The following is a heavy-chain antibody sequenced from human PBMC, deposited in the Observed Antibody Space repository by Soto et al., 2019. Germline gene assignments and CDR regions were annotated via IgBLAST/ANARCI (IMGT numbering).Heavy chain of an antibody. D-gene: IGHD6-13*01. J-gene: IGHJ6*02. CDR1: GGSISSYY. V-gene: IGHV4-59*01. CDR3: ARDGGYSPGLGYYYYGMDV. CDR2: IYYSGNT. Sequence: SETLSLTWTVSGGSISSYYWSWIRQPPGKGLEWMGYIYYSGNTNYNPSLKSRVTISVDTSKNQSYLKLSSVTAADTAVYYCARDGGYSPGLGYYYYGMDVWGQGTTVTVSS.